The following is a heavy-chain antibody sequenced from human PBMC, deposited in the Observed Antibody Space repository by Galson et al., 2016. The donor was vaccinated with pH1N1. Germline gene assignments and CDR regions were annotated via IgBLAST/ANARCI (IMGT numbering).Heavy chain of an antibody. CDR3: AGGGATGPNYNDGEVSS. Sequence: SLRLSCAASGFSFTTYGMSWVRQAPGKGLDWVSGISNSGDDTFYAHTVRGRFTISRDNSKNTLYLQMNSLTAVDTAIYYCAGGGATGPNYNDGEVSSWGQGALVTVSS. V-gene: IGHV3-23*01. J-gene: IGHJ5*02. CDR2: ISNSGDDT. CDR1: GFSFTTYG. D-gene: IGHD5-18*01.